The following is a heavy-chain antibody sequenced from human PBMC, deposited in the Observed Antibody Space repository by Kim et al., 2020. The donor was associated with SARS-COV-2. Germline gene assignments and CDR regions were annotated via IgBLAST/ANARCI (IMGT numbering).Heavy chain of an antibody. D-gene: IGHD6-19*01. V-gene: IGHV4-59*01. CDR1: GGSISNYY. Sequence: SETLSLTCAVSGGSISNYYWSWIRQPPGKGLEWIGSIYYSGSTNYNPSLKSRVTILVDTAKNQSSRKLSSVTAADTAVYYCARVASSIAVAGALDTWGQGTLGPVSS. CDR2: IYYSGST. CDR3: ARVASSIAVAGALDT. J-gene: IGHJ5*02.